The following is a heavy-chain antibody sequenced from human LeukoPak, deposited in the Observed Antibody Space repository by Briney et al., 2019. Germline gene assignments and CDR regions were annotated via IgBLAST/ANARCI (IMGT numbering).Heavy chain of an antibody. J-gene: IGHJ4*02. Sequence: GGSMRLSCAASGFTFSSYWMHWVRQAPGKGLVWVSRINSDGSSTSYADSVKGRFTISRDNAKNTLYLQMNSLRAEDTAVYYCARGTVVVPAAITVYWGQGTLVTVSS. V-gene: IGHV3-74*01. D-gene: IGHD2-2*01. CDR2: INSDGSST. CDR3: ARGTVVVPAAITVY. CDR1: GFTFSSYW.